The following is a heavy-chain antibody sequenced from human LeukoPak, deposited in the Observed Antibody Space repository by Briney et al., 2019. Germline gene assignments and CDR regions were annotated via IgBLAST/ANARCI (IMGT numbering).Heavy chain of an antibody. D-gene: IGHD4-11*01. CDR2: IRFDGGYK. V-gene: IGHV3-30*02. CDR3: TGHHQAYSRTY. Sequence: GGSLRLSCAASGFTFTSYGMHWVRQAPGKGLEWVAFIRFDGGYKFYADSVKGRFTISRDNAKDTLYLQMNSLRAEDTAVYYCTGHHQAYSRTYWGQGTLVTVSS. J-gene: IGHJ4*02. CDR1: GFTFTSYG.